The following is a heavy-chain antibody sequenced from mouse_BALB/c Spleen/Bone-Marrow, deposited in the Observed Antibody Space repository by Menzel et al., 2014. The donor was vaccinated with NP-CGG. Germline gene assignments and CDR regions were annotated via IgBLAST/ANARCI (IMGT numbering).Heavy chain of an antibody. CDR3: ARVASYNVYFDY. CDR2: INGNGGSS. J-gene: IGHJ2*01. V-gene: IGHV5-6-3*01. D-gene: IGHD1-1*01. Sequence: VQLKESGGGLVQPGGSLKLSCAASGITFSNYGMSWIRQTPGKRLELVTTINGNGGSSYYPDSVKGRFTISRDNAKNTMYLQMSSLKSEDTAMYYCARVASYNVYFDYWGQGTTLTVSS. CDR1: GITFSNYG.